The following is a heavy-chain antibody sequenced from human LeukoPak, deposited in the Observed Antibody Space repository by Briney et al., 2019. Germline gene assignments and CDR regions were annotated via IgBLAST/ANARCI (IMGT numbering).Heavy chain of an antibody. CDR1: GYTFTSYG. CDR2: ISAYNGNT. CDR3: AREGLVPAAMLVMGDYYYYYGMDV. V-gene: IGHV1-18*01. J-gene: IGHJ6*02. D-gene: IGHD2-2*01. Sequence: ASVKVSCKASGYTFTSYGISWVRQAPGQGLEWMGWISAYNGNTNYAQKLQGRVTMTTDTSTSTAYMELRSLRSDDTAVYYCAREGLVPAAMLVMGDYYYYYGMDVWGQGTTVTVSS.